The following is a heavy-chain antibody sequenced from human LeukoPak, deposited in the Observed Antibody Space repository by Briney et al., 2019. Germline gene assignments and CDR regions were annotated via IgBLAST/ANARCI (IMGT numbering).Heavy chain of an antibody. CDR3: ARGTPRGPYYFDY. V-gene: IGHV4-4*07. J-gene: IGHJ4*02. Sequence: PSETLSLTCTVSGDSISSYYWSWIRQPAGKGLEWIGRIYTSGSTNYNPSLKSRVTMSVDTSKNHFSLKLRSVTAADTAVYFCARGTPRGPYYFDYWGQGTLVTVSS. CDR2: IYTSGST. CDR1: GDSISSYY. D-gene: IGHD2-15*01.